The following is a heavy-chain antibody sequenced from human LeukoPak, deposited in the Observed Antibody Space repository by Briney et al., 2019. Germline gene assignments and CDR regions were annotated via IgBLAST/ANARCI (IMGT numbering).Heavy chain of an antibody. V-gene: IGHV3-66*01. Sequence: PGGSLRLSCAASGFTVSSNYMSWVRQAPGKGLEWVSVIYSGGSTYYADSVKGRFTISRDNSKNTLYLQMNSLRAEDTAVYYCARDPHGSSGLLEAFDIWGQGTMVTVSS. CDR2: IYSGGST. CDR1: GFTVSSNY. J-gene: IGHJ3*02. CDR3: ARDPHGSSGLLEAFDI. D-gene: IGHD3-22*01.